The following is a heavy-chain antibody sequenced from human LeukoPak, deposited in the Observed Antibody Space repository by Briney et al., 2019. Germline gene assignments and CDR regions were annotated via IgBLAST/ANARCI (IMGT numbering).Heavy chain of an antibody. CDR2: INPNSGGT. V-gene: IGHV1-2*02. CDR1: GYTFTGYY. J-gene: IGHJ5*02. Sequence: GASVKVSCKASGYTFTGYYMHWVRQAPGQGLEWMGWINPNSGGTNYAQKFQGRVSMTRDTSTSTAYMELRSLRSDDTAVYYCARVVVVAATLEPDWFDPWGQGTLVTVSS. D-gene: IGHD2-15*01. CDR3: ARVVVVAATLEPDWFDP.